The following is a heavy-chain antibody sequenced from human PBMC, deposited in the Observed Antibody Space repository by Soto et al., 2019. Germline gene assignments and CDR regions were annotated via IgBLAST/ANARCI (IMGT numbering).Heavy chain of an antibody. CDR1: GGSINSSGYC. CDR2: ISYGGST. CDR3: SRGILV. D-gene: IGHD5-18*01. J-gene: IGHJ4*02. Sequence: QVQLQESGPGLVKPSQTLSLTCTVSGGSINSSGYCWSWIRQHPGKGLDWIGCISYGGSTSYNPSLKSRVTISVDTSKIQFSLKLTSVTAADTAVYYCSRGILVWGQGALITVSS. V-gene: IGHV4-31*03.